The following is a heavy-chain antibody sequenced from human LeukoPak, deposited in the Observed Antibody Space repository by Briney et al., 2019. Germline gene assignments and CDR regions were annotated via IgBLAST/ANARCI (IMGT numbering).Heavy chain of an antibody. CDR1: GYSISSGYY. CDR3: ARHIVPGVFDY. J-gene: IGHJ4*02. Sequence: SETLSLTCAVSGYSISSGYYWGWIRQPPGKGLEWIGSIHHSGSTYYNPSLKSRVTISVDTSKNQFSLKLSSVTAADTAVYYCARHIVPGVFDYWGQGTLVTVSS. CDR2: IHHSGST. V-gene: IGHV4-38-2*01. D-gene: IGHD2-21*01.